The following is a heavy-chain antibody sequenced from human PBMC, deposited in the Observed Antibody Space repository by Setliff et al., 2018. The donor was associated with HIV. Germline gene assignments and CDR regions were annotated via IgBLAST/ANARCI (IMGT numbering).Heavy chain of an antibody. CDR1: GGTFSSYA. CDR3: ATDPGYSSTWYSESFQHWGGSPDGYFYYYMDV. CDR2: IIPILGTA. V-gene: IGHV1-69*05. J-gene: IGHJ6*03. D-gene: IGHD6-13*01. Sequence: GASVKVSCKASGGTFSSYAISWVRQAPGQGLEWMGGIIPILGTANYAQKFQGRVTITTDESTSTAYMELSSLRSEDTAVYYCATDPGYSSTWYSESFQHWGGSPDGYFYYYMDVWGKGTTVTVSS.